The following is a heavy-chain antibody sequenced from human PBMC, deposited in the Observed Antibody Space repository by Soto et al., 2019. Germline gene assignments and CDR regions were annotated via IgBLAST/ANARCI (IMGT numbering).Heavy chain of an antibody. J-gene: IGHJ6*02. Sequence: EVQLVESGGGLVQPGGSLRLSCAASGFTFSSYWMSWVRQAPVKGLEWVGNIKQDGSEKNYVDFVKGRFTISRDNAKNSLYLQMNSLRAEDTAVYYSARIASAGRGWDVWGQGTTVVVSS. V-gene: IGHV3-7*01. CDR2: IKQDGSEK. CDR3: ARIASAGRGWDV. CDR1: GFTFSSYW. D-gene: IGHD6-13*01.